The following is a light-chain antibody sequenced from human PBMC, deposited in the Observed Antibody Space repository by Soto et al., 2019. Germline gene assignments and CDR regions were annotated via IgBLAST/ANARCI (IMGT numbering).Light chain of an antibody. V-gene: IGKV1-39*01. CDR3: QRSYYTPYT. Sequence: DIEMTQSPTSLSASARDRVTITCRASQSISSYLNWYQQKAGRVPKLLIYAAYRLQSGVQTRFSGRGFGRNFSHTITSLQPEDSATHYFQRSYYTPYTFGQWTKLEIK. CDR1: QSISSY. J-gene: IGKJ2*01. CDR2: AAY.